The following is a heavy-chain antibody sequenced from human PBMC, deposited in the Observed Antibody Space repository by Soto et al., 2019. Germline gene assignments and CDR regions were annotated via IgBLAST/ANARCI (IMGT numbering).Heavy chain of an antibody. J-gene: IGHJ4*02. CDR2: INPGNGNT. V-gene: IGHV1-3*01. Sequence: ASVKVSCKASGYTFTSYGINWVRRAPGRGLEWMGWINPGNGNTKYSQQFQGRVIIDRDTSASTAYMELSSLRSEDTAVYYCARGGYFDSSNYLAYWGLGTLVTVSS. CDR3: ARGGYFDSSNYLAY. D-gene: IGHD3-22*01. CDR1: GYTFTSYG.